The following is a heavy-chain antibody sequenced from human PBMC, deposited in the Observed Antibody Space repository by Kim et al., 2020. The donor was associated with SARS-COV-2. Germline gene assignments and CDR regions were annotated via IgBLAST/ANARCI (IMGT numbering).Heavy chain of an antibody. CDR3: AKAIPYYDILTGYSYGMDV. CDR2: ISWNSGSI. V-gene: IGHV3-9*01. Sequence: GGSLRLSCAASGFTFDDYAMHWVRQAPGKGLEWVSGISWNSGSIGYADSVKGRFTISRDNAKNSLYLQMNSLRAEDTALYYCAKAIPYYDILTGYSYGMDVWGQGTTVTVSS. CDR1: GFTFDDYA. J-gene: IGHJ6*02. D-gene: IGHD3-9*01.